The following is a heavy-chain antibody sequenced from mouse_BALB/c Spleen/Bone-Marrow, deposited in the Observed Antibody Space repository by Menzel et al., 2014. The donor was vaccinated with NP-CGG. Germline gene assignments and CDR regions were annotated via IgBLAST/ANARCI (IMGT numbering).Heavy chain of an antibody. CDR3: ARYRLGTYFDY. J-gene: IGHJ2*01. D-gene: IGHD2-14*01. CDR1: GFNIKDTY. CDR2: IDPANGNT. Sequence: VQLQQSGAELVKPGASVKLSCTASGFNIKDTYMHWVKQRPEQGLEWIGRIDPANGNTKYDPKFQGKATITADTSSNTAHLQLSSLTSEDTAVYYCARYRLGTYFDYWGQGTTLTVSP. V-gene: IGHV14-3*02.